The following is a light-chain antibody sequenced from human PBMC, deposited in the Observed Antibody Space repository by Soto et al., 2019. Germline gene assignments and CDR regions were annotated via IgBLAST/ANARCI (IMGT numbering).Light chain of an antibody. V-gene: IGLV2-14*01. J-gene: IGLJ3*02. CDR3: SSYTTSSTRV. CDR2: EVS. CDR1: SSDVGGYKF. Sequence: QSALTQPASVSGSPGQSITISCTGTSSDVGGYKFVSWYQQHPGKAPKLMIYEVSNRPSGVSNRFSGSKSGNTASLTISGLQAEDEADYYCSSYTTSSTRVFGGGNKVNVL.